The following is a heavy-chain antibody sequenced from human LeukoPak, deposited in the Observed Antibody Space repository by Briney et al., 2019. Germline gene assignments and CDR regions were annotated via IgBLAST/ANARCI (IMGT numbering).Heavy chain of an antibody. Sequence: ASVKVSCKTSGYTFSGYYIHWVRQAPGHGLEWMGWIDPNNGGTNYAQKFEGRVTMTRDTSVTTAYMDLSRLRSDDTAVYYCARDRQRWLQLPDYFDYWGQGTLVTVSS. J-gene: IGHJ4*02. D-gene: IGHD5-24*01. CDR2: IDPNNGGT. CDR1: GYTFSGYY. CDR3: ARDRQRWLQLPDYFDY. V-gene: IGHV1-2*02.